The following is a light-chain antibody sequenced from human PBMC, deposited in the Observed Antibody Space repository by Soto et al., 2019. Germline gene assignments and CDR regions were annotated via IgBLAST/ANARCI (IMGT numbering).Light chain of an antibody. J-gene: IGKJ1*01. CDR1: QGISSY. CDR2: AAS. Sequence: DIQMTQSPSTLPASVGDRVTITCRASQGISSYLAWYQKKPGKAPKLLMYAASTLQSGVPSRFSGSGSGTEFTLTISSLQPEDFATYYCQQLKSYPQTFGQGTKVDIK. V-gene: IGKV1-9*01. CDR3: QQLKSYPQT.